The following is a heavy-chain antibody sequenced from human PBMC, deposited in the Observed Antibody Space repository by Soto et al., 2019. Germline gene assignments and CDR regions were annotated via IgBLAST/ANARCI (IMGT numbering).Heavy chain of an antibody. CDR2: ISYDGSNK. D-gene: IGHD3-10*01. CDR3: ARDRHIWFGELSAKRDSTPERKPNYYYGMDV. V-gene: IGHV3-30*03. CDR1: GFTFSSYG. Sequence: GGSLRLSCAASGFTFSSYGMHWVRQAPGKGLEWVAVISYDGSNKYYADSVKGRFTISRDNSKNTLYLQMNSLRAEDTAVYYCARDRHIWFGELSAKRDSTPERKPNYYYGMDVWGQGTTVTVSS. J-gene: IGHJ6*02.